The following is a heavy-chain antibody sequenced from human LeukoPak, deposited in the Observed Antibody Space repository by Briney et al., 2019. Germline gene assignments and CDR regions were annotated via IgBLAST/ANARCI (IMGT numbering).Heavy chain of an antibody. CDR2: INWNGGST. D-gene: IGHD3-10*01. V-gene: IGHV3-20*04. CDR3: ARDGRRSGGSGSYYNFEGSGEVGYYYYYMDV. CDR1: GFTFDDYG. J-gene: IGHJ6*03. Sequence: PGGSLRLSCAASGFTFDDYGMSWVRQAPGKGLEWVSGINWNGGSTGYADSVKGRFTISGDNAKNSLYLQMNSLRAEDTALYYCARDGRRSGGSGSYYNFEGSGEVGYYYYYMDVWGKGTTVTVSS.